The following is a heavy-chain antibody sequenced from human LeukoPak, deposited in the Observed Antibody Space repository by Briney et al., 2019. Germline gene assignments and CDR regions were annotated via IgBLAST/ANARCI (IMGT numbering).Heavy chain of an antibody. CDR3: AREDQNHYDNAFDI. V-gene: IGHV4-39*07. J-gene: IGHJ3*02. D-gene: IGHD3-22*01. Sequence: SETLSLTCSVSGGSISGHYWGWVRQPPGKGLEWIGSIYYNGKTYYNPSLKSRVTISVDASKNQFSLYLSSVTAADTAVFYCAREDQNHYDNAFDIWGQGKMVTVSS. CDR1: GGSISGHY. CDR2: IYYNGKT.